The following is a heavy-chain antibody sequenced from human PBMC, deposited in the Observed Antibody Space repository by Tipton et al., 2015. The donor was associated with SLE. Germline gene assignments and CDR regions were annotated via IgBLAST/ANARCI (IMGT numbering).Heavy chain of an antibody. D-gene: IGHD3-3*01. J-gene: IGHJ2*01. CDR2: IWYDGSNK. Sequence: SLRLSCAASGFTFSSYGMHWVRQAPGKGLEWVAVIWYDGSNKYYADSVKGRFTISRDNSKSTLYLQMNSLRTEDTAVYYCAKGAYDFWSGYYTGDWYFDLWGRGTLVTVSS. V-gene: IGHV3-30*18. CDR3: AKGAYDFWSGYYTGDWYFDL. CDR1: GFTFSSYG.